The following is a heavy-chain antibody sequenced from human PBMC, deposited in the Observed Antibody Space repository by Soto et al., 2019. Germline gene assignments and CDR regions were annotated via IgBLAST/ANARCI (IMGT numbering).Heavy chain of an antibody. J-gene: IGHJ3*02. CDR1: GFTFSSYW. CDR3: ARDYVRYFDWKPSAFDI. D-gene: IGHD3-9*01. CDR2: INSDGSGT. Sequence: GGSLRLSCAASGFTFSSYWMHWVRQAPGKGLVWVSRINSDGSGTSYADSVKGRFTISRDNAKNTLYLQMNSLRAEDTAVYYCARDYVRYFDWKPSAFDIWGQGTMVTVSS. V-gene: IGHV3-74*01.